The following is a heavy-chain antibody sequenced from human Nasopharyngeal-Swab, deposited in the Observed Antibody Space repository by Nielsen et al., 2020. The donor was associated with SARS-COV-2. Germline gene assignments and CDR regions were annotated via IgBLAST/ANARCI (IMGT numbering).Heavy chain of an antibody. J-gene: IGHJ4*02. V-gene: IGHV3-7*03. CDR2: IKADGTQK. CDR3: ASHLVYTCYDLYAY. D-gene: IGHD5-12*01. Sequence: LKLSCECSGFAFSSDWMALVRQAAGRGLEWVANIKADGTQKYYVDSVKGRFSISRDNAKNSLFLQMSGLRADDTAMYFCASHLVYTCYDLYAYWGQGTLVTVSS. CDR1: GFAFSSDW.